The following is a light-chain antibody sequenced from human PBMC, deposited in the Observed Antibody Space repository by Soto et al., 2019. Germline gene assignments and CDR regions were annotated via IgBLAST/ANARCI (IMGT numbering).Light chain of an antibody. CDR3: QQYGSSPWT. J-gene: IGKJ1*01. CDR2: GAS. CDR1: QSVSNNY. V-gene: IGKV3-20*01. Sequence: EIVITQSPSSLSVSPGERATLSCRASQSVSNNYLAWYQQKPGQAPRLLIYGASNRATGIPDRFSGSGSGTDFTLTISSLQPEDFAVYYCQQYGSSPWTFGQGTKVDIK.